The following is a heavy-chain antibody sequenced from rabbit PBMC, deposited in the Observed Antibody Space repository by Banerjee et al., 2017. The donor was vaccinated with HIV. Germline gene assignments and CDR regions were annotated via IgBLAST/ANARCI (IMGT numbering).Heavy chain of an antibody. Sequence: QSLEESGGDLVKPGASLTLTCTASGIDFSSYYFMCWVRQAPGKGLEWIGCIYTVSGTTWYANWAKGRFTISKTSSTTVTLQMTSLTAADTATYFCVRGGVYTSGWKFNLWGPGTLVTVS. CDR2: IYTVSGTT. CDR3: VRGGVYTSGWKFNL. J-gene: IGHJ4*01. V-gene: IGHV1S40*01. CDR1: GIDFSSYYF. D-gene: IGHD4-1*01.